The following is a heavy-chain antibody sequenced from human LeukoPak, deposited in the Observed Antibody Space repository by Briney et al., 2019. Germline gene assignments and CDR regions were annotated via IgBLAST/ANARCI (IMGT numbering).Heavy chain of an antibody. V-gene: IGHV3-23*01. Sequence: GGSLRLSCAASGFTFSSYAMSWVRQAPGMGLEWVSAISGSGGSTYYADSVKGRFTISRDNSKNTLYLQMNSLRAEDTAVYYCAKVPNGDQSWYYYMDVWGKGTTVTVSS. CDR3: AKVPNGDQSWYYYMDV. D-gene: IGHD3-10*01. CDR2: ISGSGGST. J-gene: IGHJ6*03. CDR1: GFTFSSYA.